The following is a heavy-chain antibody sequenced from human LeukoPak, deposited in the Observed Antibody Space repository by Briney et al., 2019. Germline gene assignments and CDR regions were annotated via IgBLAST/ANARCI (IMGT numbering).Heavy chain of an antibody. CDR3: TRDQGWQQFDS. Sequence: GGSLRLSCAASGFTFSSYGMSWVRQAPGKGLERVANINNHGSETYYVDSVRGRFTISRDNAKNSLYLQMNSLRDDDTAVYFCTRDQGWQQFDSWGQGTLVTVSS. CDR1: GFTFSSYG. CDR2: INNHGSET. J-gene: IGHJ4*02. D-gene: IGHD5-24*01. V-gene: IGHV3-7*01.